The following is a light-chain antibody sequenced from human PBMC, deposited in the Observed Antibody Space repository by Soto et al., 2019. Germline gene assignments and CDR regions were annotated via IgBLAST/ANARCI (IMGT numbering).Light chain of an antibody. Sequence: QPVLTQSPSASASLGASVKLTCTLSSGHSSYAIAWHQKQPGKGPRYLMDLNNDGSHTKGDGIPDRFSGSSSGADRYLIISSLQSEDEADYYCQTWATGTFLVFGTGTKLTVL. CDR2: LNNDGSH. CDR1: SGHSSYA. CDR3: QTWATGTFLV. J-gene: IGLJ1*01. V-gene: IGLV4-69*01.